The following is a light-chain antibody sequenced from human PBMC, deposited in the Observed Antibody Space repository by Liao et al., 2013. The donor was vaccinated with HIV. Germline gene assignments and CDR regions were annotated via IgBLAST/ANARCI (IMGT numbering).Light chain of an antibody. CDR2: QDT. CDR1: KLGDKN. J-gene: IGLJ2*01. V-gene: IGLV3-1*01. CDR3: QAWDSSADVV. Sequence: SYELTQPPSVSVSPGQTASITCSGDKLGDKNASWYQQKPGQSPVLVIYQDTRRPSGIPERFSGSISGNTATLTISGTQAMDEAAYFCQAWDSSADVVFGGGTKLTVL.